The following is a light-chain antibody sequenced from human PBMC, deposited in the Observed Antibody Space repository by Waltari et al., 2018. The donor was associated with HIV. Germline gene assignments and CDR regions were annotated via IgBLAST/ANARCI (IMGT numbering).Light chain of an antibody. CDR3: ASYAGSTNV. CDR1: SSDIGGYHS. J-gene: IGLJ1*01. CDR2: EVS. Sequence: QSALTQPPSASGSPGQSVTISCPGPSSDIGGYHSVSWYQLHPGKAPKLMIYEVSKRPSGVPDRFSGSKSGNTASLTVSGLQSEDEADYFCASYAGSTNVFGTGTKVTVL. V-gene: IGLV2-8*01.